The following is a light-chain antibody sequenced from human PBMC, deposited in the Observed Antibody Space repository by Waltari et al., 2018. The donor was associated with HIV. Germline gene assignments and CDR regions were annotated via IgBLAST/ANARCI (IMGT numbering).Light chain of an antibody. V-gene: IGLV3-10*01. CDR3: YATDTSGHHRV. CDR1: ALPQKY. CDR2: EDS. J-gene: IGLJ2*01. Sequence: SYDLTLPPSVSVSPGQTARITCSGDALPQKYAYWYQQKSGQAPVLVSYEDSQQPAGIAERFSGSSSGTVATLTISGAQVEDESDYYGYATDTSGHHRVFGGGTKLTVL.